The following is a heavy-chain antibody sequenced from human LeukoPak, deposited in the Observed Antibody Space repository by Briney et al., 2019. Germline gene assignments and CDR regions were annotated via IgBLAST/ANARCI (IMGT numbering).Heavy chain of an antibody. D-gene: IGHD6-13*01. CDR1: GYTFSGYF. CDR2: INPGSGGT. V-gene: IGHV1-2*02. CDR3: ARVDSGWYRGLDH. Sequence: ASVKVSCKASGYTFSGYFIHWVRQAPGQGLEWLGWINPGSGGTRYAQKFQGRLTMTSDTSVSTVSMDLKRLTSDDTAIYYCARVDSGWYRGLDHWGQGSLVTVSS. J-gene: IGHJ4*02.